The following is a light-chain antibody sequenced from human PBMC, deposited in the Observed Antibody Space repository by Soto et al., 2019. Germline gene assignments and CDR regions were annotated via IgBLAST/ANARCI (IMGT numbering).Light chain of an antibody. Sequence: EIVMTQSPLTLPVTPGEPASMSCRPIHSLLYNNTFNYLDWYLQKPGQSPQLLIYLGSNRASGVPDRFSGSGSGTDFTLKISRVEAEDVGFYYCMQGLQTAWTFGQGTKVDI. V-gene: IGKV2-28*01. CDR2: LGS. CDR3: MQGLQTAWT. J-gene: IGKJ1*01. CDR1: HSLLYNNTFNY.